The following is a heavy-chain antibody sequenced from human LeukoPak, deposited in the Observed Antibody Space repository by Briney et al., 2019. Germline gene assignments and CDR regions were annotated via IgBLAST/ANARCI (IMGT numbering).Heavy chain of an antibody. CDR3: VRATWGSYFDY. CDR2: INSDGYSI. Sequence: PGGSLRLSCVASGFTFSSYWMHWVRQVPGKGLVWVSRINSDGYSINYADSVKGRFTISRDNAKNTLYLQMNSLTAEDTAVYYCVRATWGSYFDYWGQGTLVTVSS. J-gene: IGHJ4*02. V-gene: IGHV3-74*01. CDR1: GFTFSSYW. D-gene: IGHD7-27*01.